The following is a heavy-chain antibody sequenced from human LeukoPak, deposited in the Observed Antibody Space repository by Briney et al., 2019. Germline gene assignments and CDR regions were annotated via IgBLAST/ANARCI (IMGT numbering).Heavy chain of an antibody. CDR1: GFTFSSYA. D-gene: IGHD3-3*01. CDR2: ITSSGDNT. J-gene: IGHJ5*02. Sequence: KTGGSLRLSYAASGFTFSSYAMNWVRQAPGKGLEWVSGITSSGDNTYYADSVKGRFTIPRDNSKKTLWLQLNSLRVEDTAVYYCAKDRVAIFGVVTTHWFDPWGQGTLVTVSS. V-gene: IGHV3-23*01. CDR3: AKDRVAIFGVVTTHWFDP.